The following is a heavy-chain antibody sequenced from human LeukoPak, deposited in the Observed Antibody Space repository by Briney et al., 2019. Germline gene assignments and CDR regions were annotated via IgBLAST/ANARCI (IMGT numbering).Heavy chain of an antibody. CDR3: AKRSNPPGRIDH. J-gene: IGHJ4*02. CDR1: GFTVGYNY. CDR2: IYNSGST. V-gene: IGHV3-66*04. D-gene: IGHD1-14*01. Sequence: HPGGSLRLSCAASGFTVGYNYMTWVRQAPGKGLEWVAAIYNSGSTYYADSVKGRFTISRDNSKNTMYLQMNSLKGEDTAVYYCAKRSNPPGRIDHWGQGTLVTVSS.